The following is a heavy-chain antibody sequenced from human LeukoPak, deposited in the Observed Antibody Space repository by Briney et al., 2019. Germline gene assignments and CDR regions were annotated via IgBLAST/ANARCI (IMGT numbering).Heavy chain of an antibody. D-gene: IGHD5-18*01. J-gene: IGHJ4*02. CDR1: GFTFSSYA. V-gene: IGHV3-9*01. CDR3: AKDRGYSYGYADY. Sequence: GGSLRLSCAASGFTFSSYAMHWLRQARGKGLEGVSGISWNSGSIGYADSVKGRFTISRDNAKNSLYLQMNSLRAEDTALYYCAKDRGYSYGYADYWGQGTLVTVSS. CDR2: ISWNSGSI.